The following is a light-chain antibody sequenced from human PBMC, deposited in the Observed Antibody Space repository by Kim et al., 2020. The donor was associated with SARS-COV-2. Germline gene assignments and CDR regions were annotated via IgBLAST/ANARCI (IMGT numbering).Light chain of an antibody. V-gene: IGKV1-27*01. Sequence: ASLGDRFTITCRASQGITNYLAWFQQRPGEVPHLLIYAASTLQSGVPSRFSGSGSGTDFTLTISSLQPEDVATYYCQKYKSVPFTFGPGTKVDI. CDR1: QGITNY. CDR2: AAS. CDR3: QKYKSVPFT. J-gene: IGKJ3*01.